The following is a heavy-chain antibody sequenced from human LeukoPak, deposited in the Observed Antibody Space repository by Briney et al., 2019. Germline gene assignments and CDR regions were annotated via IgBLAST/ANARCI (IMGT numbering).Heavy chain of an antibody. CDR3: ARGPYSSRWYDFDY. Sequence: SETLSLTCTVSGGSISSYYWSWIRQPPGKGLEWIWYIYYSGSTNYNPSLKSRVTISIDTSKNQFSLKLSSVTAADTAVYYCARGPYSSRWYDFDYWGQGTLVTVSS. CDR2: IYYSGST. D-gene: IGHD6-13*01. J-gene: IGHJ4*02. V-gene: IGHV4-59*01. CDR1: GGSISSYY.